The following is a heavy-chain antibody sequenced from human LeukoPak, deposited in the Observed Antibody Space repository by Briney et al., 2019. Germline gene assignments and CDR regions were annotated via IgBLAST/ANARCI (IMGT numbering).Heavy chain of an antibody. J-gene: IGHJ4*02. CDR2: IKHTGGEK. D-gene: IGHD3-22*01. V-gene: IGHV3-7*01. Sequence: GGSLRLSCVASGFSFTDYFMSWVGQDPGTGLEGVASIKHTGGEKYYVDSVKGRFTISRDNAKNLLYLEMSSLRVEDTAVYYCARDRGWRTSGYYLSHFDYWGQGTLVTFAS. CDR1: GFSFTDYF. CDR3: ARDRGWRTSGYYLSHFDY.